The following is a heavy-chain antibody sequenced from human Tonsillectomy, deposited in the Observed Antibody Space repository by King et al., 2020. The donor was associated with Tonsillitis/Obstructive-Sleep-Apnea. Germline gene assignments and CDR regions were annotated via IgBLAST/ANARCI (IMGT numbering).Heavy chain of an antibody. CDR1: GFTFSRYS. CDR2: INTDGTST. D-gene: IGHD5-12*01. V-gene: IGHV3-74*01. CDR3: ARAPDVARNVNYYFDY. Sequence: VQLVESGGGLVQPGGSLRLSCAASGFTFSRYSMHWVRQAPGKGLAWVSRINTDGTSTTSADSVKGRFTISRENAKNTLYLQMDSLRAEDTAVYYCARAPDVARNVNYYFDYWGQGALVTVSS. J-gene: IGHJ4*02.